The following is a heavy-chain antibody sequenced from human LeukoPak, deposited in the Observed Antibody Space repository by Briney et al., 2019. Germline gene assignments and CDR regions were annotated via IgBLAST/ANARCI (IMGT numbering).Heavy chain of an antibody. V-gene: IGHV1-18*01. Sequence: ASVKVSCKASEYIFTGYYMHWVRQAPGQGLEWMGWISAYNGNTNYAQKLQGRVTMTTDTSTSTAYMELRSLRSDDTAVYYCALYSGSSDYWGQGTLVTVSS. J-gene: IGHJ4*02. CDR1: EYIFTGYY. CDR2: ISAYNGNT. CDR3: ALYSGSSDY. D-gene: IGHD1-26*01.